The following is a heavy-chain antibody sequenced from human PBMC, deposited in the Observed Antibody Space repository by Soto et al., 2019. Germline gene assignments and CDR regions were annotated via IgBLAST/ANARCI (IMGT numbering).Heavy chain of an antibody. CDR3: ARGYSGYTYYFEY. CDR1: GGTFSSYA. CDR2: IIPIFGTA. J-gene: IGHJ4*02. D-gene: IGHD5-12*01. V-gene: IGHV1-69*13. Sequence: SVKVSCKASGGTFSSYAISWVRQAPGQGLEWMGGIIPIFGTANYAQKFQGRVTITADESTSTAYMELSSLRSEDTAVYYCARGYSGYTYYFEYWGQGTLVTVSS.